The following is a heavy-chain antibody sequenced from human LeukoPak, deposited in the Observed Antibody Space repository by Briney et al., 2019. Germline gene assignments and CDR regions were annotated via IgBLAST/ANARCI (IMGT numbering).Heavy chain of an antibody. V-gene: IGHV3-33*01. CDR1: GFTFSNYG. CDR3: ARAGYGDPHFDF. CDR2: IWYDGSNK. D-gene: IGHD4-17*01. J-gene: IGHJ4*02. Sequence: GGSLRLSCAASGFTFSNYGMHWVRQAPGKGLEGVAAIWYDGSNKYYGDSVKGRFTISRDNSKNALYLQMNSLRAEDTAAYYCARAGYGDPHFDFWGQGTLVTVSS.